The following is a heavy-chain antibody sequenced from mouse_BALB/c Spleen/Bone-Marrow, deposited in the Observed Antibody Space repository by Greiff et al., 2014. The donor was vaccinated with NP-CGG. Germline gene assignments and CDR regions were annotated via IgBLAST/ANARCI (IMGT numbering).Heavy chain of an antibody. J-gene: IGHJ3*01. CDR1: GYTFTSYD. CDR3: ARGGGYGNSPWFAY. V-gene: IGHV1S56*01. D-gene: IGHD2-10*02. CDR2: IYPGDGST. Sequence: VKLVESGPELVKPGALVKISCKASGYTFTSYDINWVKQRPGQGLEWIGWIYPGDGSTKYNERFKGKATLTADKSSSTAYMQLSSLTSENSAVYFCARGGGYGNSPWFAYWGQGTLVTVSA.